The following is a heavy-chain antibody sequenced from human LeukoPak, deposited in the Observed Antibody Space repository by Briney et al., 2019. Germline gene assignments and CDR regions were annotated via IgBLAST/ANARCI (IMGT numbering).Heavy chain of an antibody. Sequence: GASVKVSCKASGYTFTSYGISWVRQAPGQGLEWMGWISAYNGNTNYAQKLQGRVTMTTDTSTSTAYMELRSLRSDDTAVYYCARDDWLGYCSGGSCLVDYSGQGTLVTVSS. CDR2: ISAYNGNT. V-gene: IGHV1-18*01. CDR1: GYTFTSYG. D-gene: IGHD2-15*01. J-gene: IGHJ4*02. CDR3: ARDDWLGYCSGGSCLVDY.